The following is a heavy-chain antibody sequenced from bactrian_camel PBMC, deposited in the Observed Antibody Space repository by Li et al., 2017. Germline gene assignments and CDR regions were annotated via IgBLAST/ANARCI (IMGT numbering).Heavy chain of an antibody. CDR3: AACSSCSGGYCDATKVQEYVY. Sequence: HVQLVESGGGSVQLGASLRLSCSASGYDSSNSNYSTYCMGWFRQAPGKEREGLATIDSDGDAAYADSMKGRFTIDKDNDKAILYLQMNGLKPEDTAMYSCAACSSCSGGYCDATKVQEYVYLGQGTQVTVS. D-gene: IGHD2*01. V-gene: IGHV3S26*01. J-gene: IGHJ4*01. CDR1: GYDSSNSNYSTYC. CDR2: IDSDGDA.